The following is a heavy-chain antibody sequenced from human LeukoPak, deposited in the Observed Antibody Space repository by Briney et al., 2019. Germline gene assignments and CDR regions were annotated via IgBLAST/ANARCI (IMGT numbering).Heavy chain of an antibody. CDR1: GFTFSSYW. Sequence: GGSLRLSCAASGFTFSSYWMHWVRQAPGKGLVWVSRINSDGSSTSYADSVKGRFTISRDNAKNTLYLQMNSLRAEDTAAYYCARASFYYDAFDIWGQGTMVTVSS. CDR2: INSDGSST. D-gene: IGHD5/OR15-5a*01. CDR3: ARASFYYDAFDI. J-gene: IGHJ3*02. V-gene: IGHV3-74*01.